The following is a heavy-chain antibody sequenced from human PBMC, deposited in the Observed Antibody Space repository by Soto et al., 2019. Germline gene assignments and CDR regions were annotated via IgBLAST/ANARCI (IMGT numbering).Heavy chain of an antibody. Sequence: PSETLSLTCTVSGGSVSSSSYSWGWIRQSPGKGLEWIGTIYSSENTYYNPSLKSRLTISLDTSKTQFSLKLGSVTAADTAVYYCARLGDYYQTFDYWGQGALVTVSS. CDR1: GGSVSSSSYS. V-gene: IGHV4-39*07. CDR3: ARLGDYYQTFDY. J-gene: IGHJ4*01. D-gene: IGHD3-22*01. CDR2: IYSSENT.